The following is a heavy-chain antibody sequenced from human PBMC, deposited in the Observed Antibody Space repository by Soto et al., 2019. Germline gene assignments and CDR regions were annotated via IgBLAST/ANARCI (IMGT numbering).Heavy chain of an antibody. V-gene: IGHV3-74*01. D-gene: IGHD2-21*02. CDR2: INSDGSST. CDR3: ARSEGYESDFKYYYYYGMDV. Sequence: GGSLRLSCASSGFTFISYWMHWVRQAPGKGLVWVSRINSDGSSTSYADSVKGRFTISRDNAKNTLYLQMNSLRAEDTAVYYCARSEGYESDFKYYYYYGMDVWGQGTTVTVSS. CDR1: GFTFISYW. J-gene: IGHJ6*02.